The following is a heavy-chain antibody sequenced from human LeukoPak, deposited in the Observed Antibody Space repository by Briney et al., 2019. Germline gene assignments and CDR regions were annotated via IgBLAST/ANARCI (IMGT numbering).Heavy chain of an antibody. J-gene: IGHJ3*02. V-gene: IGHV4-59*01. CDR1: GDSISTYY. CDR2: IYYSGST. D-gene: IGHD4-11*01. Sequence: SETLSLTCTVSGDSISTYYWSWIRQPPGKGLEWIGYIYYSGSTNYNPSLKSRVTISVDTSKNQFSLKLSSVTAADTAVYYCARDTDYLDAFDIWGQGTMVTVSS. CDR3: ARDTDYLDAFDI.